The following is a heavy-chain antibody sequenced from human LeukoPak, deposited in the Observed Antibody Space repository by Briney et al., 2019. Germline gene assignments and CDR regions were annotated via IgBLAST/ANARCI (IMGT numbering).Heavy chain of an antibody. CDR1: GFTFSSYG. D-gene: IGHD6-13*01. CDR2: ISYDGSNK. Sequence: GGSLRLSCAASGFTFSSYGMHWVRQAPGKGLEWVAVISYDGSNKYYADSVKGRFTISRDNSKNTLYLQMNSLRAEDTAVYYCANHPYTGYSSSWSPTWGQGTLVTVSS. V-gene: IGHV3-30*18. J-gene: IGHJ5*02. CDR3: ANHPYTGYSSSWSPT.